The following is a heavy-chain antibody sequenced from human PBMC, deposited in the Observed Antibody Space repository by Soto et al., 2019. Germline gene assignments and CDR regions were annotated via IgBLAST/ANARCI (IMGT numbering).Heavy chain of an antibody. Sequence: ASVKVSCKASGYTFTSYGISWLRQAPGQGLEWMGWISAYNGNTNYAQKLQGRVTMTTDTSTSTAYMELRSLRSDDTAVYYCARGNGDYVLYYFDYWGQGTLVTVSS. D-gene: IGHD4-17*01. V-gene: IGHV1-18*04. CDR3: ARGNGDYVLYYFDY. CDR1: GYTFTSYG. J-gene: IGHJ4*02. CDR2: ISAYNGNT.